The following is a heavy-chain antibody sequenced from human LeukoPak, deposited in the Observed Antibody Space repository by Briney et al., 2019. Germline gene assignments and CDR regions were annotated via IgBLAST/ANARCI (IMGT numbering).Heavy chain of an antibody. CDR2: INPSGGST. V-gene: IGHV1-46*01. Sequence: ASVKVSCKASGYTFTSYYMHWVRQAPGQGLEWMGIINPSGGSTSYAQKFQGRVTMTRDTSTSTVYMELSSLRSEDTAVYYCARDPPRGVRGVTLDYWGQGTLVTVSS. CDR3: ARDPPRGVRGVTLDY. D-gene: IGHD3-10*01. CDR1: GYTFTSYY. J-gene: IGHJ4*02.